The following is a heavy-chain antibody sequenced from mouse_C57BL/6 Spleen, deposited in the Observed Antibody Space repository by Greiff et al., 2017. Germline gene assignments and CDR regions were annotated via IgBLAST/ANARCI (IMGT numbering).Heavy chain of an antibody. J-gene: IGHJ1*03. V-gene: IGHV1-15*01. Sequence: VQLQESGAELVRPGASVTLSCKASGYTFTDYEMHWVKQTPVHGLEWIGAIDPETGGTAYNQKFKGKAILTADKSSSTAYMELRSLTSEDTAVYYCAILDSAGHSYYFDVWGTGTTVTVSS. CDR3: AILDSAGHSYYFDV. CDR1: GYTFTDYE. D-gene: IGHD3-2*02. CDR2: IDPETGGT.